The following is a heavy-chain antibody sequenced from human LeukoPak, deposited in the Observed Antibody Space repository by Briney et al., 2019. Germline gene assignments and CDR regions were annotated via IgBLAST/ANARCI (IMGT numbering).Heavy chain of an antibody. CDR2: ISGSGGST. D-gene: IGHD2-2*01. CDR1: GFTFSSYA. V-gene: IGHV3-23*01. J-gene: IGHJ5*02. CDR3: AKDRRYQLLGGWFDP. Sequence: GGSLRLYCAASGFTFSSYAMSWVRQAPGKGLEWVSAISGSGGSTYYADSVKGRFTISRDNSKNTLYLQMNSLRAEDTAVYYCAKDRRYQLLGGWFDPWGQGTLVTVSS.